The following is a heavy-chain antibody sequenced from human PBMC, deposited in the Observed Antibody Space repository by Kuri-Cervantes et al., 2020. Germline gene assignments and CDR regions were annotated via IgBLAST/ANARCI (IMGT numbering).Heavy chain of an antibody. V-gene: IGHV3-21*01. J-gene: IGHJ5*02. CDR1: GFTFSSYG. CDR2: ISSSNSYI. D-gene: IGHD2-2*01. CDR3: AREQGYCSSTSCYDWFDP. Sequence: GESLKISCAASGFTFSSYGMHWVRQAPGKGLEWVSSISSSNSYIYYADSVKGRFTISRDNAKNSLYLQMNSLRAEDTAVYYCAREQGYCSSTSCYDWFDPWGQGTLVTVSS.